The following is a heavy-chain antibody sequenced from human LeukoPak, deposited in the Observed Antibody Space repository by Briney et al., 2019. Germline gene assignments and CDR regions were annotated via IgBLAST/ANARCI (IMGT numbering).Heavy chain of an antibody. CDR2: ISSSSSI. J-gene: IGHJ4*02. CDR3: ATSRGYDFDY. D-gene: IGHD2-15*01. Sequence: GGSLRLSCAASGFTFNSYSMTWVRQAPGKGLEWVAYISSSSSIYYADSVRGRFTISRDNAKNSLYLEMNSLRDEDTAVYYCATSRGYDFDYWGQGTLVTVS. CDR1: GFTFNSYS. V-gene: IGHV3-48*02.